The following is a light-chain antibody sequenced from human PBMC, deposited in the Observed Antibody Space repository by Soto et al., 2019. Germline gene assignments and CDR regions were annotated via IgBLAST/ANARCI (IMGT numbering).Light chain of an antibody. CDR1: QSISSY. CDR2: AAS. V-gene: IGKV1-39*01. J-gene: IGKJ1*01. Sequence: DIQMTQSPSSLSASVGDRVTITCRASQSISSYLNWYQQKPGKAPKLLIYAASSLQSGVPSRFSCSGSGTDSTLTISSLQPEDFATYYCQQSYSTPRTFGQGTKVDIK. CDR3: QQSYSTPRT.